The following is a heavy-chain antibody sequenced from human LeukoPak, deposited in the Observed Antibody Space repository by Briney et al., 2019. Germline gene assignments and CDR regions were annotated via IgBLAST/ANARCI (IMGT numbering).Heavy chain of an antibody. V-gene: IGHV3-66*01. J-gene: IGHJ4*02. CDR1: GLTVSSY. CDR2: IYSGGRI. D-gene: IGHD6-13*01. Sequence: GGSLRLSCAASGLTVSSYMSWVRQAPGKGLEWVSVIYSGGRIYYADSVKGRFTISRDKSKNTLYLQMNSLRAEDTAVYYCARDKGEDVAAAHYYFDYWGQGTLVTVSS. CDR3: ARDKGEDVAAAHYYFDY.